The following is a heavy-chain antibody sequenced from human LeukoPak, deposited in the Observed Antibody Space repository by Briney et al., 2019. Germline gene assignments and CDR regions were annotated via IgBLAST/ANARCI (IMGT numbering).Heavy chain of an antibody. Sequence: GGSLRLSCAASGFTFTRYWMSWVRQAPGKGLEWVAFIRYDGNNKYQPDSVKGRFTISRDNSKNTLYLQMNSLRAEDTAVYYCAKDRTMFSGDDAFDIWGQGTMVTVSS. V-gene: IGHV3-30*02. CDR3: AKDRTMFSGDDAFDI. CDR1: GFTFTRYW. D-gene: IGHD3-10*02. J-gene: IGHJ3*02. CDR2: IRYDGNNK.